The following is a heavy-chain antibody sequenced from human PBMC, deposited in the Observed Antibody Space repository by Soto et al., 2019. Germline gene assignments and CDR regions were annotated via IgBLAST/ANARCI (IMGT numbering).Heavy chain of an antibody. Sequence: SETLSLTCAVYGGSFSGYYWSWIRQPPGKGLEWIGEINHSGSTNYNPSLKSRVTISVDTSKNQFSLKLSSVTAADTAVYYCARGLYDFWSGYSDGWFDPWGQGTLVTVS. D-gene: IGHD3-3*01. CDR1: GGSFSGYY. J-gene: IGHJ5*02. V-gene: IGHV4-34*01. CDR2: INHSGST. CDR3: ARGLYDFWSGYSDGWFDP.